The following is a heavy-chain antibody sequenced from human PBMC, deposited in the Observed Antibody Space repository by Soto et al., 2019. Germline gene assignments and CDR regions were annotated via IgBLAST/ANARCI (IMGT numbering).Heavy chain of an antibody. CDR3: ARDLGGWPDY. CDR2: IVPILDKT. D-gene: IGHD2-15*01. J-gene: IGHJ4*02. V-gene: IGHV1-69*08. CDR1: GGTFGSYT. Sequence: ASVKVSCKTSGGTFGSYTIVWVRQAPGQGLEWLGRIVPILDKTHYAQRFQGRVTITRDTSASTAYMELSSLRSEDTAVYYCARDLGGWPDYWGQGTLVTVSS.